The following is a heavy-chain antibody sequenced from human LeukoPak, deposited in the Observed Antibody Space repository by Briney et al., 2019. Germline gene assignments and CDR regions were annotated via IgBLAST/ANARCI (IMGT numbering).Heavy chain of an antibody. J-gene: IGHJ4*02. CDR1: GYSISSAYY. Sequence: PSETLSLTCSVSGYSISSAYYWGWIRQPPGKGLEWIGTMYHSGSTNYNPSLKSRVTISVDTSKNQFSLKLSSVTAADTAVYYCGLTRVPAAMRRGGRSSLNFDYWGQGTLVTVSS. CDR2: MYHSGST. CDR3: GLTRVPAAMRRGGRSSLNFDY. D-gene: IGHD2-2*01. V-gene: IGHV4-38-2*02.